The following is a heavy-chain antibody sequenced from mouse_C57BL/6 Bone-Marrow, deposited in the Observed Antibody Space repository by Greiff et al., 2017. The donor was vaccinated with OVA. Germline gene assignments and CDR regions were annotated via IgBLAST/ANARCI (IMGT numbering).Heavy chain of an antibody. CDR3: ALSGMRWYWYFDV. Sequence: QVQLQQPGAELVMPGASVKLSCKASGYTFTSYWMHWVKQRPGQGLEWIGEIDPSDSYTNYNQKFKGKSTLTVDKSSSTAYMQLSSLTSEDSAVYYGALSGMRWYWYFDVWGTGTTVTVSS. V-gene: IGHV1-69*01. J-gene: IGHJ1*03. D-gene: IGHD4-1*01. CDR1: GYTFTSYW. CDR2: IDPSDSYT.